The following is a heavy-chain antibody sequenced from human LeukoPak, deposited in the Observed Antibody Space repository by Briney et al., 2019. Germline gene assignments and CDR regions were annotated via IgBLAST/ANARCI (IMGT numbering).Heavy chain of an antibody. Sequence: SETLSLTCTVSGGSISSSSYYWGWIRQPPGKGLEWIGSIYYSGSTYYNPSLKSRVTISVDTSKNQFSLKLSSVTAADTAVYYCARHATGEGLDQLLSSDWFDPWGQGTLVTVSS. V-gene: IGHV4-39*01. CDR2: IYYSGST. J-gene: IGHJ5*02. CDR1: GGSISSSSYY. D-gene: IGHD2-2*01. CDR3: ARHATGEGLDQLLSSDWFDP.